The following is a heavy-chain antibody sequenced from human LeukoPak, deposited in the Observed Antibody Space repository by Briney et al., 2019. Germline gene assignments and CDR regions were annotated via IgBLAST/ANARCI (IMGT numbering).Heavy chain of an antibody. CDR1: GYTFTGYY. CDR3: ARESSTVVNVGAFDI. J-gene: IGHJ3*02. Sequence: ASVKVSCKASGYTFTGYYMHWVRQAPGQGLEWMGCINPNSGGTNYAQKFQGRVTMTRDTSISTAYMELSRLRSDDTAVYYCARESSTVVNVGAFDIWGQGTMVTVSS. V-gene: IGHV1-2*02. CDR2: INPNSGGT. D-gene: IGHD4-23*01.